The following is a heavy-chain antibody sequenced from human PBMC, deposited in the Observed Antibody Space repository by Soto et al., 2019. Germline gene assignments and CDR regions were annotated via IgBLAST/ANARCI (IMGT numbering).Heavy chain of an antibody. CDR3: ARGRTTGTYYYYGMDV. V-gene: IGHV1-69*12. J-gene: IGHJ6*02. CDR1: GGTFSSYA. D-gene: IGHD4-17*01. CDR2: IIPIFGTA. Sequence: QVQLVQSGAEVKKPGSSVKVSCKASGGTFSSYAISWVRQAPGQGLEWMGGIIPIFGTANYAQKFQGRVTITADESRRTANMELSSLRSDDTAVYYCARGRTTGTYYYYGMDVWGQGTTVNVSS.